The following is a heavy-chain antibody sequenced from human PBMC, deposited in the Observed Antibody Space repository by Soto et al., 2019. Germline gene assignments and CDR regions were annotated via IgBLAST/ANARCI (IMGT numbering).Heavy chain of an antibody. D-gene: IGHD2-15*01. CDR1: GGSFSGYY. J-gene: IGHJ4*02. Sequence: PSETLSLTCAVYGGSFSGYYWSWIRQPPGKGLEWIGEINHRGSTNYNPSLKSRVTITVDRSKNQFSLRLSSVTAADTAVYYCARNYCSGGSCYLFFDYWGQGELVTVSS. V-gene: IGHV4-34*01. CDR3: ARNYCSGGSCYLFFDY. CDR2: INHRGST.